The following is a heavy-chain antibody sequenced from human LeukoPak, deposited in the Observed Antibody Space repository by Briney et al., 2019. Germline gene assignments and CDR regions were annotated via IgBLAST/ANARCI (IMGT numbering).Heavy chain of an antibody. D-gene: IGHD3-9*01. CDR2: IYYSGST. CDR3: ARQSDWAKNYLDY. J-gene: IGHJ4*02. V-gene: IGHV4-39*01. Sequence: SETLSLTCTVSGGSISSSSYYWGWIRQPPGKGLEWIGSIYYSGSTYYNPSLKSRVTISVDTSKNQFSLKLSSVTAADTAVYYCARQSDWAKNYLDYWGQGTLVTVSS. CDR1: GGSISSSSYY.